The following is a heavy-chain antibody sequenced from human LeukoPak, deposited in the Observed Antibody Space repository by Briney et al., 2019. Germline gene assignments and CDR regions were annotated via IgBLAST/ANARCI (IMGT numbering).Heavy chain of an antibody. CDR2: ISWNSGSI. Sequence: GGSLRLSCAASGFTFDGYAMHWVRQAPGKGLEWVSGISWNSGSIGYADSVKGRFTISRDNAKNSLYLQMNSLRAEDTALYYCAKDYSGSGRGDAFDIWGQGTMVTVSS. V-gene: IGHV3-9*01. J-gene: IGHJ3*02. D-gene: IGHD3-10*01. CDR1: GFTFDGYA. CDR3: AKDYSGSGRGDAFDI.